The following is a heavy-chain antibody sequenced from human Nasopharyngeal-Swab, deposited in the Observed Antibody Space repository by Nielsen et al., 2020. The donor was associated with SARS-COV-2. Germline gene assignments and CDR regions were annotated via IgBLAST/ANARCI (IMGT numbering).Heavy chain of an antibody. CDR1: GYTFTNYY. D-gene: IGHD2-2*01. J-gene: IGHJ4*02. CDR2: INPSGGST. CDR3: ARIYCSTTSCSNFDY. V-gene: IGHV1-46*01. Sequence: ASVKVSCKASGYTFTNYYMHWVRQAPGQGLEWMGIINPSGGSTNYAQKFQGRVTMTRDTSTSTVYMELRSLRSEDTAVYYCARIYCSTTSCSNFDYWGQGTLVTVSS.